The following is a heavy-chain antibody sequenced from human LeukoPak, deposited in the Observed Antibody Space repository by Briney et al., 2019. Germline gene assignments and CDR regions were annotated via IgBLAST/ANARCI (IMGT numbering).Heavy chain of an antibody. D-gene: IGHD1-26*01. V-gene: IGHV4-4*07. CDR2: IYTSGST. CDR1: GGSISSFY. CDR3: ARDLNSWSYSSDY. Sequence: SETLSLTCTVSGGSISSFYWGWIRPPAGKGLEWIGRIYTSGSTNYNPSLKSRVTMSVDTSKNQFSLKLSPVTAADTAVYYCARDLNSWSYSSDYWGQGTLVTVST. J-gene: IGHJ4*02.